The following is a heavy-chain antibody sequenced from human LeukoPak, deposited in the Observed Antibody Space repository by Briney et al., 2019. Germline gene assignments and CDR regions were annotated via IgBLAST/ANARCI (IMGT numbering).Heavy chain of an antibody. CDR1: GYTFTTYG. CDR3: AREYYDSSGYPEIYYYYMDV. J-gene: IGHJ6*03. D-gene: IGHD3-22*01. V-gene: IGHV1-18*01. CDR2: ISTYNGNT. Sequence: ASVKVSCKASGYTFTTYGISWVRQAPGQGLEWMGWISTYNGNTNYAQNLQGRVTMTTDTSTSTAYMELRSLRSDDTAVYYCAREYYDSSGYPEIYYYYMDVWGKGTTVTVSS.